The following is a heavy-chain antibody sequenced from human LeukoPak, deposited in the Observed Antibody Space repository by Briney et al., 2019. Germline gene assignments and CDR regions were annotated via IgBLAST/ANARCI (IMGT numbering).Heavy chain of an antibody. Sequence: ASVKVSCKASGYTFTSYDINWVRQATGQGLEWMGWMNPNSGNTGYAQKFQGRVTMTRNTSISTAYMELSGLRSEDTAVYYCARGEFHYYGMDVWGQGTTVTVSS. CDR1: GYTFTSYD. CDR2: MNPNSGNT. J-gene: IGHJ6*02. CDR3: ARGEFHYYGMDV. V-gene: IGHV1-8*01. D-gene: IGHD3-10*01.